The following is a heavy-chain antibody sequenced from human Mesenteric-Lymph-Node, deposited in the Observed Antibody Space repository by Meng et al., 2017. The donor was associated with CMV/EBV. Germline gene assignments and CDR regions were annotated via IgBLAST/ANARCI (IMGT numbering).Heavy chain of an antibody. CDR2: IYYSGST. Sequence: SETLSLTCTVSGGSISSGGYYWSWIRQHPGKGLEWIGYIYYSGSTYYNPSLKSRVTISVDTSKNQFSLKLSSVTAADTAVYYCARGAASGSYWGYWGQGTLVTVSS. CDR3: ARGAASGSYWGY. J-gene: IGHJ4*02. CDR1: GGSISSGGYY. V-gene: IGHV4-31*03. D-gene: IGHD1-26*01.